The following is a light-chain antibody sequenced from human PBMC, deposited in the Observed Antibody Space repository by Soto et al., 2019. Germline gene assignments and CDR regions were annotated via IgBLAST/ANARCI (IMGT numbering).Light chain of an antibody. V-gene: IGKV3-20*01. CDR3: QQYGSSPGT. J-gene: IGKJ1*01. CDR1: QSVSSSY. CDR2: GEP. Sequence: DIELTQSPCTLSLSPGERATLSCRASQSVSSSYLAWYQQKPGQAPRLLIYGEPSRPTGIPDRFSGSESGTDFTLTISRLEPEDFAVYYCQQYGSSPGTFGQGTKVDIK.